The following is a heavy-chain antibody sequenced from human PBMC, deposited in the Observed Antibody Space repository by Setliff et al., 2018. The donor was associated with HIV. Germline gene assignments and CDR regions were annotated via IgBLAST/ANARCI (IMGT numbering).Heavy chain of an antibody. Sequence: GESLKISCAASGFTFTSYWMIWVRQAPGKGLEWVANINQDGSEKNYVDSVKGRFTISRDNAKNSLYLQMDSLRVEDTTVYYCTRKLAPGHGMDVWGQGTTVTGSS. CDR1: GFTFTSYW. CDR3: TRKLAPGHGMDV. V-gene: IGHV3-7*01. D-gene: IGHD3-3*02. CDR2: INQDGSEK. J-gene: IGHJ6*02.